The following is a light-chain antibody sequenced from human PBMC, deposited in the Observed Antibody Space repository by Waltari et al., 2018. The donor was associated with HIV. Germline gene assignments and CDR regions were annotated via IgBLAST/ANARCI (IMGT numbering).Light chain of an antibody. J-gene: IGKJ2*01. Sequence: DIVMTQSPDSLAVSLGVRATINRTSHQTIFYSSNNKNYVAWFQQKPGQSPKLLISWASTREFGVPDRFSGSGSGTDFTLTISSLQAEDVAVYYCQQFYRTPYTFGQGTRLEFK. CDR1: QTIFYSSNNKNY. V-gene: IGKV4-1*01. CDR3: QQFYRTPYT. CDR2: WAS.